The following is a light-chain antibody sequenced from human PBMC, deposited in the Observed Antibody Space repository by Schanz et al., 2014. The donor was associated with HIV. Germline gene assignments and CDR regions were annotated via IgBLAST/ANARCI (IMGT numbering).Light chain of an antibody. J-gene: IGLJ2*01. CDR3: SSYTSSSTFVV. Sequence: QSALTQPASVSGSPGQSITISCTGTSSDVGSYNLVSWYQQHPGKAPKLMIYEVSKRPSGVSNRFSGSKSGNTASLTISGLQAEDEADYYCSSYTSSSTFVVFGGGTKLTVL. CDR1: SSDVGSYNL. V-gene: IGLV2-14*02. CDR2: EVS.